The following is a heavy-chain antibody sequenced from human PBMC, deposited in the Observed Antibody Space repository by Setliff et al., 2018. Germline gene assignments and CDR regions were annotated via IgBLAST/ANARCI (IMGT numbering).Heavy chain of an antibody. CDR3: AGASSGWYAAYYYYMGV. D-gene: IGHD6-19*01. CDR1: GGSVNSGYDN. V-gene: IGHV4-61*09. Sequence: SETLSLTCTVSGGSVNSGYDNWYWLRQPAGKGLEWIGHINRRGSTNFTPSLKSRVTISLDTSKNQFSLNLTSVTAADTAVYYCAGASSGWYAAYYYYMGVWGKGTTVTV. J-gene: IGHJ6*03. CDR2: INRRGST.